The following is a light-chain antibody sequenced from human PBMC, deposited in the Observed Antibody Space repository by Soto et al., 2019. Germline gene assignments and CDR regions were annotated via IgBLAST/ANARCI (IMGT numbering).Light chain of an antibody. V-gene: IGLV4-69*01. CDR3: QAWDTGIGVV. CDR1: SRHSDYA. Sequence: QTVVTQSPSASASLGASVKLTCTLSSRHSDYAIVWHQQQPEKGPRYLMKVNSDGSHNKGDGIPHRFSGSSSGAERYLTISSLQSEDEADYFCQAWDTGIGVVFGGGTKLTVL. J-gene: IGLJ2*01. CDR2: VNSDGSH.